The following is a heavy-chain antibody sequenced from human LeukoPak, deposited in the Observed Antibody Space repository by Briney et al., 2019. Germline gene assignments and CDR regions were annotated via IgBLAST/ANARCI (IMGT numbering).Heavy chain of an antibody. V-gene: IGHV3-23*01. CDR2: IHGSGGGGKT. Sequence: GGSLRLSCAASGFTFSRYAMSWVRQAPGKGLGWVSSIHGSGGGGKTYYADSVKGRFSISRDNSKNTLYLQMNSLRAEDTAVYYCGPKEVSSILLWFGEPNGTRGQGTLVTVSS. D-gene: IGHD3-10*01. J-gene: IGHJ4*02. CDR1: GFTFSRYA. CDR3: GPKEVSSILLWFGEPNGT.